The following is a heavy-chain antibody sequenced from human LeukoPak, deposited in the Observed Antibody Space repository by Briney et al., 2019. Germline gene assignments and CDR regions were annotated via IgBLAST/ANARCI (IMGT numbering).Heavy chain of an antibody. CDR1: GYSFTSYW. V-gene: IGHV5-51*01. CDR2: IYPGDSDT. Sequence: KVGESLKISCKGSGYSFTSYWIGWVRQMPGKGLEWMGIIYPGDSDTRYSPSFQGQVTISADKSISTAYLQWSSLKASDTAMYYCARPAYGSGRQYYYYGMDVWGQGTTVTVSS. CDR3: ARPAYGSGRQYYYYGMDV. D-gene: IGHD3-10*01. J-gene: IGHJ6*02.